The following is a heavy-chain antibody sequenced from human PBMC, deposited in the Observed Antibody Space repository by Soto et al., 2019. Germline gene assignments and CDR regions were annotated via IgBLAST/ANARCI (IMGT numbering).Heavy chain of an antibody. V-gene: IGHV1-2*02. D-gene: IGHD4-17*01. CDR3: ARGRTVNFYGMDV. CDR1: GYTFTDHY. CDR2: INPHSGDT. Sequence: QVQLVQSGAEVKKPGASVKVSYVASGYTFTDHYIHWVRQAPGQGLEWMGWINPHSGDTIYAQKFQGRVTLTRDTSISTPYIELSRLRSDATAVYYCARGRTVNFYGMDVWGQSTTVTVSS. J-gene: IGHJ6*02.